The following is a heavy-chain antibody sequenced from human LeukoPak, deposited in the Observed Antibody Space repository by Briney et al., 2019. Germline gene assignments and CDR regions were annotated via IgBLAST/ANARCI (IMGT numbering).Heavy chain of an antibody. CDR3: ARGSGSGAFDI. CDR1: RFTFSSYS. D-gene: IGHD1-26*01. V-gene: IGHV3-21*01. CDR2: ISSSSSYI. J-gene: IGHJ3*02. Sequence: GGSLRLSCAASRFTFSSYSMNWVRQAPGKGLEWVSSISSSSSYIYYADSVKGRFTISRDNAKNTLYLQMNSLRAEDTAVYYCARGSGSGAFDIWGQGTMVTVSS.